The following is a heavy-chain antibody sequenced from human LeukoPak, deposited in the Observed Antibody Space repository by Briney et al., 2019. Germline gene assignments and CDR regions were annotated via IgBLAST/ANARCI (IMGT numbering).Heavy chain of an antibody. Sequence: PGGSLRLSCAASGFTFSSYEMNWVRQAPGKGLEWLSYIIGSGSTTQYADSVRDRFTISRDSDKNAVYLQMNSPRADDTAIYYCVRDRGGAYSGDNLFDPWGQGTLVTVSS. V-gene: IGHV3-48*03. D-gene: IGHD2-21*01. CDR3: VRDRGGAYSGDNLFDP. J-gene: IGHJ5*02. CDR1: GFTFSSYE. CDR2: IIGSGSTT.